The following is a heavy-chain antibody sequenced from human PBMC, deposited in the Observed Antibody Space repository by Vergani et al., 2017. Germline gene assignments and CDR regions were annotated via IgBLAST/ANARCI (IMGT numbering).Heavy chain of an antibody. CDR3: ARVYWSGSPDYYDSSGYYYLFDY. D-gene: IGHD3-22*01. V-gene: IGHV4-59*01. CDR2: IYYSGST. CDR1: GGSISSYY. J-gene: IGHJ4*02. Sequence: QVQLQESGPGLVKPSETLSLTCTVSGGSISSYYWSWIRQPPGKGLEWIGYIYYSGSTNYNPSLKSRVTISVDTSKNQFSLKLSSVTAADTAVYYCARVYWSGSPDYYDSSGYYYLFDYWGQGTLVTVSS.